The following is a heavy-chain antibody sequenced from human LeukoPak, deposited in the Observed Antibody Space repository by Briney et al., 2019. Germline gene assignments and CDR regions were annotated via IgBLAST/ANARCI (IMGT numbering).Heavy chain of an antibody. V-gene: IGHV4-34*01. D-gene: IGHD3-10*01. Sequence: SETLSLTCAVYGGSFSGYYWSWIRQPPGKGLEWIGEINHSGSTNYNPSLKSRVTISVDTSKSQFSLKLSSVTAADTAVYYCASRWFGTFGWGQGTLVTVSS. CDR2: INHSGST. CDR3: ASRWFGTFG. J-gene: IGHJ4*02. CDR1: GGSFSGYY.